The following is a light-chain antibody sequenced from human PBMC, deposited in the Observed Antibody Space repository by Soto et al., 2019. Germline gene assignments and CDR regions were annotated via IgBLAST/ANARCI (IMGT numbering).Light chain of an antibody. Sequence: DIVMTQSPDSLAVSLGERATINCKSSQSVLYSSNNKNYLAWYQQKPGQPPKLLIYWASTRESGVPDRFGGSGSGTDFTLTISSLQAEDVAVYYCQQSYSTSLTFGGGTKVEIK. J-gene: IGKJ4*01. CDR3: QQSYSTSLT. CDR1: QSVLYSSNNKNY. V-gene: IGKV4-1*01. CDR2: WAS.